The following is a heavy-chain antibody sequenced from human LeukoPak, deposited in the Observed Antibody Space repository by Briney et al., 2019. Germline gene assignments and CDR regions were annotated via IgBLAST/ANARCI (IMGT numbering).Heavy chain of an antibody. V-gene: IGHV3-48*02. CDR2: ISSSSSAM. J-gene: IGHJ4*02. CDR3: ARGSGNSLDY. Sequence: GGSLRLSCAASGFTFSNCAMSWVRQAPGKGLEWVSYISSSSSAMYYADSMKGRFTISRDNAKNSLYLKMNNLRDEDTAVYYCARGSGNSLDYWGQGALVTASS. CDR1: GFTFSNCA. D-gene: IGHD3-10*01.